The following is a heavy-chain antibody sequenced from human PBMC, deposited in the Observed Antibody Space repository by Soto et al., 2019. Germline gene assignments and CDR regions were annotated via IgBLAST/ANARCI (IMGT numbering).Heavy chain of an antibody. CDR1: GGSISSYY. J-gene: IGHJ4*02. V-gene: IGHV4-34*01. CDR3: ARDKITGLFDY. D-gene: IGHD2-8*02. Sequence: PSETLSLTCTVSGGSISSYYGGWFRQPPGKGLEWIGEINHSGSTNYNPSLKSRVTISVDTSKNQFSLKLTSVTAADTAVYYCARDKITGLFDYWGQGTLVTVSS. CDR2: INHSGST.